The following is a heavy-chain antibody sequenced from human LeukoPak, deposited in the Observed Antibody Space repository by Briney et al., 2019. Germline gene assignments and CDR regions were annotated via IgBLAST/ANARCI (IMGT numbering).Heavy chain of an antibody. V-gene: IGHV3-74*01. J-gene: IGHJ4*02. Sequence: PGGSLRLSCTASGFTFSTYWMHWVRQAPGRGLVWVSRINSDGGSASYADSVKGRFTISRDNAKNTLYLQMNSLRAEDTALYYCVRADSTSSFDHWGQGTLVTVSS. D-gene: IGHD2-2*01. CDR1: GFTFSTYW. CDR3: VRADSTSSFDH. CDR2: INSDGGSA.